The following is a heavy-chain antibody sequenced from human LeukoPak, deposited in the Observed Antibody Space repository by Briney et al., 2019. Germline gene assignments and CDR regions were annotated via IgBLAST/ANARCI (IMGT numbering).Heavy chain of an antibody. CDR2: IIPIFGTA. CDR1: GGTFSSYA. D-gene: IGHD6-13*01. V-gene: IGHV1-69*05. J-gene: IGHJ4*02. CDR3: ARDRAYSSRPYYFDC. Sequence: SVKVSCKASGGTFSSYAISWVRQAPGQGLEWMGRIIPIFGTANYAQKFQGRVTITTDESTSTAYMELSSLRSEDTAVYYCARDRAYSSRPYYFDCWGQGTLVTVSS.